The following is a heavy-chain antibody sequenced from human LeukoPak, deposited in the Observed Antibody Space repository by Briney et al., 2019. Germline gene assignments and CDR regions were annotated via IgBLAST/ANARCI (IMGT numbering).Heavy chain of an antibody. CDR1: GGSISSGDYY. D-gene: IGHD3-10*01. CDR2: IYYSGST. V-gene: IGHV4-30-4*01. Sequence: PSETLSLTCTVSGGSISSGDYYWSWIRQPPGKGLEWIGYIYYSGSTYYNPSLKSRVTISVDTSKNQFSLKLGSVTAADTAVYYCAREISMVRGVTKRHFDYWGQGTLVTVSS. CDR3: AREISMVRGVTKRHFDY. J-gene: IGHJ4*02.